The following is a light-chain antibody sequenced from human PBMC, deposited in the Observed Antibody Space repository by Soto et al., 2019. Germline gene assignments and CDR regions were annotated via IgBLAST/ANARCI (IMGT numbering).Light chain of an antibody. Sequence: DIQMTQSPSTLSGSVGDRVTITCRASQTISSWLAWYQQKPGKAPKLLIYKASSLESGVPSRFSGSGSGTEFTLTISSLQPDDFATYYCQPYNIYPLIFGGGTKVDIK. CDR1: QTISSW. CDR2: KAS. V-gene: IGKV1-5*03. CDR3: QPYNIYPLI. J-gene: IGKJ4*01.